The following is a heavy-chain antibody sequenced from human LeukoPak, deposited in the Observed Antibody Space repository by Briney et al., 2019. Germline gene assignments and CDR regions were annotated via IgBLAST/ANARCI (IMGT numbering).Heavy chain of an antibody. V-gene: IGHV3-23*01. CDR2: ISGSGGNT. CDR1: GFTFSSYA. Sequence: GGSLRLSCAASGFTFSSYAMNWVRQAPGKGLEWVSVISGSGGNTYYADSVKGRFTISRDNSKNTLYLQMFSLRAEDTAVYFCASAEGDSWGQGTLVTVSS. J-gene: IGHJ5*01. CDR3: ASAEGDS.